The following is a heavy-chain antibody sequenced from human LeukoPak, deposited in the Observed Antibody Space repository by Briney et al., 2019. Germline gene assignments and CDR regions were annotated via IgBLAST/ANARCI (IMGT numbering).Heavy chain of an antibody. V-gene: IGHV3-30*03. D-gene: IGHD4-17*01. CDR1: GFTFSSYG. CDR3: ARDGLGADYGDYGETYFDY. CDR2: ISYDGSNK. J-gene: IGHJ4*02. Sequence: GGSLRLSCAASGFTFSSYGMHWVRQAPGKGLEWVAVISYDGSNKYYADTVKGRFTISRDNSKNTLYLQMNSLRAEDTAVYYCARDGLGADYGDYGETYFDYWGQGTLVTVSS.